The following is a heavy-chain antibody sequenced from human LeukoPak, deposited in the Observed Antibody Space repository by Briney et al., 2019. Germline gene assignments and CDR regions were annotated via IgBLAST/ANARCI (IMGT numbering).Heavy chain of an antibody. V-gene: IGHV3-30*03. CDR1: GFSFGSYG. CDR3: ARTREQWQVLDY. J-gene: IGHJ4*02. D-gene: IGHD6-19*01. Sequence: GGSLRLSFAASGFSFGSYGIHWVRQAPNKGLEWVAVISHEGSNRYHADSVKGRFTISRDNSKNMVYLQMNSLRAEDTAVYYCARTREQWQVLDYWGQGTLVTVSS. CDR2: ISHEGSNR.